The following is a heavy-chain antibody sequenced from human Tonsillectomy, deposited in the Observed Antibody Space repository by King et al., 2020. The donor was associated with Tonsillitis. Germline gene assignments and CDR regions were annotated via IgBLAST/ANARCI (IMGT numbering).Heavy chain of an antibody. CDR3: AKAGSSRKNIVVTSGCMDV. CDR1: GFTFSSYG. CDR2: IRYDGSNK. Sequence: VQLVESGGGVVQPGGSLRLSCAASGFTFSSYGMHWVRQAPGKGLEWVAFIRYDGSNKYYADSVKGRFTISRDNSKNTLYLQMNSLRAEDTAVYYCAKAGSSRKNIVVTSGCMDVWGQGTTVTVSS. J-gene: IGHJ6*02. D-gene: IGHD2-2*01. V-gene: IGHV3-30*02.